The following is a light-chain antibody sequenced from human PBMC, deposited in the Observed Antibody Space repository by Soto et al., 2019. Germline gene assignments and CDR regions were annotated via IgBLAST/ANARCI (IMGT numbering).Light chain of an antibody. Sequence: DIQVTQSPSSLSAFVGDRVTITCRASQTITTYLNWYQVKPGKAPKLLIYAASTLQGGVPSRFSGSASGTDFTLTISSLQPEDFATYYCQQSYSAPLTFGGGTKVE. CDR1: QTITTY. CDR2: AAS. V-gene: IGKV1-39*01. J-gene: IGKJ4*01. CDR3: QQSYSAPLT.